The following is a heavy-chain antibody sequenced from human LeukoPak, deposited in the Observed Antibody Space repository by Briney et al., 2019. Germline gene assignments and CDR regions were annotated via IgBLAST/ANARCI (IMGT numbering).Heavy chain of an antibody. CDR1: GYSISSGYY. CDR3: ARGAYYYDGIGDY. J-gene: IGHJ4*02. V-gene: IGHV4-38-2*02. D-gene: IGHD3-22*01. CDR2: IYHSGRT. Sequence: SETLSLTCNVSGYSISSGYYWGWIRQPPGKGLEWIGSIYHSGRTYYNPSLKSRVTISVDTSKNQFSLKMSSVTAADTAVYYCARGAYYYDGIGDYWGQGTLVTVSS.